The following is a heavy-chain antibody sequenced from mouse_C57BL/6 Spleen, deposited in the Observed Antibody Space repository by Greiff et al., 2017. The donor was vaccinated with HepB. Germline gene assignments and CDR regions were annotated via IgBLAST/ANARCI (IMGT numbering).Heavy chain of an antibody. CDR3: ASQAQANYYAMDY. J-gene: IGHJ4*01. V-gene: IGHV2-9-1*01. Sequence: QVQLQQSGPGLVAPSQSLSITCTVSGFSLTSYAISWVRQPPGKGLEWLGVIWTGGGTNYNSALKSRLSISKDNSKSQVFLKMNSLQTDDTARYYCASQAQANYYAMDYWGQGTSVTVSS. CDR2: IWTGGGT. D-gene: IGHD3-2*02. CDR1: GFSLTSYA.